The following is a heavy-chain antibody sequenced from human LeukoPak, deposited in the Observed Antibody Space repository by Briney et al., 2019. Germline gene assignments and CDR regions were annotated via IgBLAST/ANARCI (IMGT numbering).Heavy chain of an antibody. CDR1: GFTFSSYG. CDR3: AKAVGATQRGYFDY. V-gene: IGHV3-30*18. D-gene: IGHD1-26*01. CDR2: ISYDGSNK. J-gene: IGHJ4*02. Sequence: GGSLRLSCAASGFTFSSYGMHWVRQAPGKGLEWVAVISYDGSNKYCADSVEGRFTISRDNSKNTLYLQMNSLRPEDTAMYYCAKAVGATQRGYFDYWGQGTPVTVSS.